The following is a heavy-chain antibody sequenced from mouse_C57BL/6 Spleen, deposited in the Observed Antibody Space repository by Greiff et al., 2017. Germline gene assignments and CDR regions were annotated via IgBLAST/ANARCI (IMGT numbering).Heavy chain of an antibody. CDR2: LWSDGST. CDR3: ARHGDDEPLFAY. V-gene: IGHV2-6-1*01. Sequence: QVQLKESGPGLVAPSQSLSITCTVSGFSLTSYGVHWVRQPPGKGLEWLVVLWSDGSTTYNSALKSRLSISKDNSKSQVFLKMNSLQTDDTAMYYCARHGDDEPLFAYWGQGTLVTVSA. CDR1: GFSLTSYG. J-gene: IGHJ3*01. D-gene: IGHD2-12*01.